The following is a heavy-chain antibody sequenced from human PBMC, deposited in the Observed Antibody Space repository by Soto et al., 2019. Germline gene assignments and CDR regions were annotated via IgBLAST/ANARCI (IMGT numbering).Heavy chain of an antibody. CDR3: ARLRYYYDSSGYYLDY. J-gene: IGHJ4*02. V-gene: IGHV5-51*01. D-gene: IGHD3-22*01. CDR1: GYSCTSYW. Sequence: RXESLKISCKGSGYSCTSYWIGWVRQIPGKGLEWMGIIYPGDSDTRYSPSFQGQVTISADKSISTAYLQWSSLKASDTAMYYCARLRYYYDSSGYYLDYWGQGTLVTVSS. CDR2: IYPGDSDT.